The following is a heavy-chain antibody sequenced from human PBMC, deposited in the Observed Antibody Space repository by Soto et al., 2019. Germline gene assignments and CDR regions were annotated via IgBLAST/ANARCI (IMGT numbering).Heavy chain of an antibody. CDR2: ISGSGGIT. V-gene: IGHV3-23*01. D-gene: IGHD3-3*01. CDR1: GFTFSSYA. CDR3: AKDRFLEWLPIPRFDY. Sequence: SLRLSCAASGFTFSSYAMSWVRQAPGKGLEWVSAISGSGGITYYADSVKARFTISRDNSKNTLYLQMNSLRAEDTAVYYCAKDRFLEWLPIPRFDYWGQGTLVTVSS. J-gene: IGHJ4*02.